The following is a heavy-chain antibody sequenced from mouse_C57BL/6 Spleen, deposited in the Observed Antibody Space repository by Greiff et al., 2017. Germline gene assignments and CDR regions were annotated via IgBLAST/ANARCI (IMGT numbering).Heavy chain of an antibody. CDR2: ILPGSGIT. CDR1: GYTFTGYW. Sequence: QVQLQQSGAELMKPGASVKLSCKATGYTFTGYWIEWVKQRPGHGLEWIGEILPGSGITNYNEKFKGKATFTADTSSNTAYMQLSSLTTEDSAIYYCARKDPYYGSSFDYWGQGTTLTVSS. CDR3: ARKDPYYGSSFDY. J-gene: IGHJ2*01. D-gene: IGHD1-1*01. V-gene: IGHV1-9*01.